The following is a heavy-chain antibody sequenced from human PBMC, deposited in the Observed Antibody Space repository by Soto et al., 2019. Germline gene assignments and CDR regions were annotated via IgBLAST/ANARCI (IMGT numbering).Heavy chain of an antibody. CDR1: GFTFSRYG. CDR2: ISYDGSIK. Sequence: QVQLVESGGGVVQPGRSLRLSCAASGFTFSRYGMHWVRQAPGKGLEWVAVISYDGSIKYYADSVKGRFTISRDNSKNTLYLQMTSLRAEETAVYYCAKDVVVGATPGLGDYYYYYGMDVWGQGTTVTVSS. J-gene: IGHJ6*02. D-gene: IGHD1-26*01. CDR3: AKDVVVGATPGLGDYYYYYGMDV. V-gene: IGHV3-30*18.